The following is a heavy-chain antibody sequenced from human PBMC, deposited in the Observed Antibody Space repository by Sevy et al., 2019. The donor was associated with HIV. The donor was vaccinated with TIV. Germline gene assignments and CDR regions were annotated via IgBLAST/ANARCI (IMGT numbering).Heavy chain of an antibody. D-gene: IGHD2-8*02. J-gene: IGHJ4*02. CDR2: INVKSGGT. CDR3: ASEGLHLAAGTGVNSGFDY. CDR1: GYTFSDYY. V-gene: IGHV1-2*02. Sequence: ASVKVSCKASGYTFSDYYMHWVRQAPGQGLEWMGWINVKSGGTNYARDFRGRVTMARDTSISTAYMELIGLTFGDTAVYYCASEGLHLAAGTGVNSGFDYWGQGTLVTVSS.